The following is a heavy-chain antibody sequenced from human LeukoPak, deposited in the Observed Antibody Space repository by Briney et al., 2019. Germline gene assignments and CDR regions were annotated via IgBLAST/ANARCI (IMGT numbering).Heavy chain of an antibody. V-gene: IGHV4-34*01. J-gene: IGHJ4*02. Sequence: PSETLSLTCAVYGGSFSGYYWSWIRQPPGMGLEWIGEINHSGSTNYNPSLKSRVTISVDTSKNQFSLKLSSVTAADTAVYYCARGRIHGDYAFDYWGQGTLVTVSS. CDR3: ARGRIHGDYAFDY. D-gene: IGHD4-17*01. CDR2: INHSGST. CDR1: GGSFSGYY.